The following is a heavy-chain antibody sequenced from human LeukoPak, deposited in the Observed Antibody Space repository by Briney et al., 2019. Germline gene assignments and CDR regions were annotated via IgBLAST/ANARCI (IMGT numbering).Heavy chain of an antibody. Sequence: GGSLRLSCAASGFTFSGTAMHWVRQASGKGLEWVGRIRSTANSYATTYAASVKGRFTISRDDSKNTAYLQMNSLKTEDTALYYCTGLTDYGDFYYFDYWGQGTLVTVSS. CDR1: GFTFSGTA. J-gene: IGHJ4*02. V-gene: IGHV3-73*01. CDR2: IRSTANSYAT. D-gene: IGHD4-17*01. CDR3: TGLTDYGDFYYFDY.